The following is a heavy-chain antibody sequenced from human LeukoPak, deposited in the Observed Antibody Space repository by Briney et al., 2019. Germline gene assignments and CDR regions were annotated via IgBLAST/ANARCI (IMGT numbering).Heavy chain of an antibody. CDR1: GGSISNTNW. J-gene: IGHJ4*02. CDR3: AREGGPYRPLDY. CDR2: VNLQGST. V-gene: IGHV4-4*02. Sequence: PSETLSLTCGVSGGSISNTNWWTWVRQPPGKGLEWIGKVNLQGSTNYNPSLKSRVAISVDKSENHISLELTSVTAADTAVYYCAREGGPYRPLDYSGQGTLVTVAS.